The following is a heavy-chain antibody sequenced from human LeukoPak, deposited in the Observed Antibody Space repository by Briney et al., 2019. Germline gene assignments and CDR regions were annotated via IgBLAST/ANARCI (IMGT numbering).Heavy chain of an antibody. CDR3: ARTHCSGGSCYIDY. CDR1: GFTFSSYG. V-gene: IGHV3-33*01. J-gene: IGHJ4*02. Sequence: GGSLRLSCAASGFTFSSYGMHWVRQAPGKGLDGVAVIWYDGSNKYYADSVKGRFTISRDNSKNTLYLQMNSLRAEDTAVYYCARTHCSGGSCYIDYWGQGTLVTVSS. D-gene: IGHD2-15*01. CDR2: IWYDGSNK.